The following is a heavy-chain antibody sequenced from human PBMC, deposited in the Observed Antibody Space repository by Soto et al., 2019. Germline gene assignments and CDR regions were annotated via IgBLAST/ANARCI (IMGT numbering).Heavy chain of an antibody. CDR2: ISYDGSNK. CDR3: ARPGVPAAIYYYYGMDV. D-gene: IGHD2-2*01. CDR1: GFTFSSYA. Sequence: GGSLRLSCAASGFTFSSYAMHWVRQAPGKGLEWVAVISYDGSNKYYADSVKGRFTISRDNSKNTLYLQMNSLRAEDTAVYYCARPGVPAAIYYYYGMDVWGQGTTVTVSS. V-gene: IGHV3-30-3*01. J-gene: IGHJ6*02.